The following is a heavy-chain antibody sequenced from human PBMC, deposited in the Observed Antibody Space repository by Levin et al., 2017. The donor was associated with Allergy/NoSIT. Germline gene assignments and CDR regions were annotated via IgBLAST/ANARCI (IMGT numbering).Heavy chain of an antibody. Sequence: LRLSCTVSGGSLSSGGYYWSWIRQYPGKGLEWIGYIYYSGTTYYSPSLKSRVTLSVDSSKRQFSLKMTSVTAADTAVYYCARGDRYFDILTGNDGPWVYFDSWGQGTLVTVSS. V-gene: IGHV4-31*03. D-gene: IGHD3-9*01. CDR2: IYYSGTT. CDR1: GGSLSSGGYY. J-gene: IGHJ4*02. CDR3: ARGDRYFDILTGNDGPWVYFDS.